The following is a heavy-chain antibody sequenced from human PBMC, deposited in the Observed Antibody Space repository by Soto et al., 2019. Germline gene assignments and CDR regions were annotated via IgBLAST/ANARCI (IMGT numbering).Heavy chain of an antibody. CDR3: AKSRVFIGAIVTLLDS. V-gene: IGHV3-23*01. CDR1: GFTFSSYA. D-gene: IGHD3-16*02. J-gene: IGHJ4*02. CDR2: ISNNGDTA. Sequence: EVQLLESGGGLVQPGGSLTLSCATSGFTFSSYAMVWVRQAAEKGLEWVAIISNNGDTAYYADSVKGRFTISRGNSENTLYLQMNGLRADDPALYFCAKSRVFIGAIVTLLDSWGQGTQVTVSS.